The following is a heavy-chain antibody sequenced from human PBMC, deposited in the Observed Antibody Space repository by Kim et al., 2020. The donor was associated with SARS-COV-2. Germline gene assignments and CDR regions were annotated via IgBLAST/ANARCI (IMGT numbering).Heavy chain of an antibody. CDR1: GFTFSGYN. D-gene: IGHD2-15*01. J-gene: IGHJ4*01. CDR2: ISDDGGSN. V-gene: IGHV3-48*01. Sequence: GGSLRLSCAASGFTFSGYNLNWVRQAPGKGLEWVSFISDDGGSNYYADSVRRRFTASRDAAKNSLYLQMNSLTVDDTAVYYCVRGGPPCVCYPALDYLG. CDR3: VRGGPPCVCYPALDY.